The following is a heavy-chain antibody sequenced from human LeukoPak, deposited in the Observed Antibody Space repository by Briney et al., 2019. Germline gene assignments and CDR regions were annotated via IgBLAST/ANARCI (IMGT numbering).Heavy chain of an antibody. CDR1: GGSISGHY. CDR2: IYSSGSA. V-gene: IGHV4-4*07. Sequence: PSETLSLTCTVSGGSISGHYWSWIRQPAGKGLDWIGRIYSSGSASYNPSLESRVTMSVDTSRNQFSLNLKSVTAADTAVYYCARDGIAVAGTFDPWGQGTLVTVSS. J-gene: IGHJ5*02. D-gene: IGHD6-19*01. CDR3: ARDGIAVAGTFDP.